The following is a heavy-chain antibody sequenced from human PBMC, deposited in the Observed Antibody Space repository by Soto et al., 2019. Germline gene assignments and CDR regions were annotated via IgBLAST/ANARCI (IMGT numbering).Heavy chain of an antibody. CDR2: IYYSGST. V-gene: IGHV4-30-4*01. D-gene: IGHD1-1*01. J-gene: IGHJ4*02. Sequence: SLTCTVSGGSISSGDYYWSWIRQPPGKGLEWIGYIYYSGSTYYNPSLKSRVTISVDTSKNQFSLKLSSVTAADTAVYYCARENWNNPYFDYWGQGTLVTVSS. CDR3: ARENWNNPYFDY. CDR1: GGSISSGDYY.